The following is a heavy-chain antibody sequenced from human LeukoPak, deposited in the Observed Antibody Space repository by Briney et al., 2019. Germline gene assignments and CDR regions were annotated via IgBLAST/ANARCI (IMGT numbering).Heavy chain of an antibody. Sequence: SETLSLTCAVYGGTFSGCYWSWLRQPPGKGLEWIGEINHSGSTNYKPSPMSRVTISVDTSKNQFSLKRSSVTAADTAVYYCARGKRAWRVGLAVAGRFDYWGQGTLVTVSS. CDR1: GGTFSGCY. CDR3: ARGKRAWRVGLAVAGRFDY. J-gene: IGHJ4*02. CDR2: INHSGST. D-gene: IGHD6-19*01. V-gene: IGHV4-34*01.